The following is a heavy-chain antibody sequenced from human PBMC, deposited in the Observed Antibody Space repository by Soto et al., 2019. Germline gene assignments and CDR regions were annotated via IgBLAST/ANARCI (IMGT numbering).Heavy chain of an antibody. CDR2: ISAYNGNT. CDR3: ARVLCSSTSCYWESNPYYFGY. CDR1: GYTFTSYG. Sequence: ASVKVSCKASGYTFTSYGISWVRQAPGQRLERMGWISAYNGNTNYAQKLQGRVTMTTDTSTSTAYMELRSLRSDDTAVYYCARVLCSSTSCYWESNPYYFGYWGQGTLVTVSS. J-gene: IGHJ4*02. D-gene: IGHD2-2*01. V-gene: IGHV1-18*01.